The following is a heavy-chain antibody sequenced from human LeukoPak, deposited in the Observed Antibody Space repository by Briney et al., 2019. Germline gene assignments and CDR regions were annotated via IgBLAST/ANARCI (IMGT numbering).Heavy chain of an antibody. V-gene: IGHV3-23*01. CDR3: AKAPVTTCRGAYCYPFDY. CDR1: GFTLSSYA. CDR2: IGDSGNT. Sequence: PGGSLRLSCAASGFTLSSYAMSWVRLAPGKGLEWVSAIGDSGNTYHADSVKGRFTISRDSSKNTLFLQMNRLRPEDAAVYYCAKAPVTTCRGAYCYPFDYWGQGTLVTVSS. J-gene: IGHJ4*02. D-gene: IGHD2-21*01.